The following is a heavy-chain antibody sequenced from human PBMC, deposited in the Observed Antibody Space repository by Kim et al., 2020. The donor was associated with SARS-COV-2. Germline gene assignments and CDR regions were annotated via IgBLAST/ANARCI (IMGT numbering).Heavy chain of an antibody. CDR2: VTPNGDAT. V-gene: IGHV3-74*01. J-gene: IGHJ5*01. Sequence: GGSLRLSCRASGFAFGDFWMHWVRQAPGAGPEWVSRVTPNGDATFYADSVKGRFTMSRDNDRNIVYLQMSNLRADDTAVYYCGRIDYFDDSWGPGTLVTVSS. CDR1: GFAFGDFW. D-gene: IGHD3-9*01. CDR3: GRIDYFDDS.